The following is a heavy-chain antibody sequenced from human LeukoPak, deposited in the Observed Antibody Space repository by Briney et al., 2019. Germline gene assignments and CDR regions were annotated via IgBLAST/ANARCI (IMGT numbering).Heavy chain of an antibody. CDR3: AKDSSGSYYYFDY. J-gene: IGHJ4*02. D-gene: IGHD1-26*01. CDR2: ISGSGGST. V-gene: IGHV3-23*01. Sequence: GGSLRLSCAASGFTFSSYAMSWVRQAPGKGLEWVSAISGSGGSTYYADSVKGQFTISRDNSKNTLYLQMNSLRAEDTAVYYCAKDSSGSYYYFDYWGQGTLVTVSS. CDR1: GFTFSSYA.